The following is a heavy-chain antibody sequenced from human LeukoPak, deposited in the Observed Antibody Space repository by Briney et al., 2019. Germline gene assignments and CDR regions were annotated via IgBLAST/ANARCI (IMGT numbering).Heavy chain of an antibody. Sequence: SETLSLTCTVSGGSVGSYYWSGIRQPPGKGLDWIGYVYFGGSTNYNPSLKTRVTISGDTSKIQFSLKVGSVAAADTAVYYCARDRPYYFGSGNYYSFDIWGQGTLVTVSS. CDR3: ARDRPYYFGSGNYYSFDI. CDR2: VYFGGST. D-gene: IGHD3-10*01. J-gene: IGHJ4*02. V-gene: IGHV4-59*02. CDR1: GGSVGSYY.